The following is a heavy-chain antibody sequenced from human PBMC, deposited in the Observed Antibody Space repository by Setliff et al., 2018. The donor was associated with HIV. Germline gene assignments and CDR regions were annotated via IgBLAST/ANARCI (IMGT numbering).Heavy chain of an antibody. CDR2: IKSKTDGGTT. CDR3: TTGTRLVD. Sequence: GGSLRLSCAASGFTFSNYAMSWVRQAPGEGLEWVGRIKSKTDGGTTDYAAPVKGRFTISRDDSKNTLYLQTNSLKIEDTAVYYCTTGTRLVDWGQGALVTVSS. CDR1: GFTFSNYA. V-gene: IGHV3-15*01. J-gene: IGHJ4*02. D-gene: IGHD2-21*01.